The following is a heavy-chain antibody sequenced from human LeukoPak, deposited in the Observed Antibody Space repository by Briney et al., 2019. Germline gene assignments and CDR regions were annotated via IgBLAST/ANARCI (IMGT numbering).Heavy chain of an antibody. Sequence: PSETLSPTCAVYGGSFSGYYWSWIRQPPGKGLEWVGEINHSGSTNYNPSLKSRVTISVDTSKNQFSLKLSSVTAADTAVYYCARGRIQLWLSPYYYYYYMDVWGKGTTVTVSS. J-gene: IGHJ6*03. D-gene: IGHD5-18*01. CDR3: ARGRIQLWLSPYYYYYYMDV. V-gene: IGHV4-34*01. CDR1: GGSFSGYY. CDR2: INHSGST.